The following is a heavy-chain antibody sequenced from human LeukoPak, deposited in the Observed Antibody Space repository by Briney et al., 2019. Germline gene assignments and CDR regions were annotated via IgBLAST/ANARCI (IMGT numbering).Heavy chain of an antibody. J-gene: IGHJ4*02. CDR2: MNPNSGNT. Sequence: GASVKVSCKASGGTFSSHAISWVRQAPGQGLEWMGWMNPNSGNTGYAQKFQGRVTMTRNTSISTAYMELSSLRSEDTAVYYCARVDFDYWGQGTLVTVSS. CDR3: ARVDFDY. CDR1: GGTFSSHA. V-gene: IGHV1-8*02.